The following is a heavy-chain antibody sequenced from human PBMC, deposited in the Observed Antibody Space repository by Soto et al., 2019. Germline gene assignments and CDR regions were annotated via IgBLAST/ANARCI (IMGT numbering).Heavy chain of an antibody. CDR2: IFHSGST. J-gene: IGHJ4*01. D-gene: IGHD6-6*01. Sequence: EPLPLGDSDAGACMSSPCRCWIRPPPGKGVELIGYIFHSGSTNYNRPLNSRVTISVDTSRNQFSLSLSSLTTADTAVYFWARGGNRYSRTSSGVGGFDYWGHGTMVTVS. V-gene: IGHV4-59*11. CDR3: ARGGNRYSRTSSGVGGFDY. CDR1: GACMSSPC.